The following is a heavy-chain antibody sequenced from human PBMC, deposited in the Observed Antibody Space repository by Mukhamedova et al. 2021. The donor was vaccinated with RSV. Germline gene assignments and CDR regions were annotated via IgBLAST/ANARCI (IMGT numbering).Heavy chain of an antibody. Sequence: SRESPEWMGWINPKTGGTDYARKFQGRVSMTRDTSISTAYMVLSRLSSDDTAVYYCKRDSHGDSRSYAFDVWGQG. D-gene: IGHD2-21*02. V-gene: IGHV1-2*02. J-gene: IGHJ3*01. CDR2: INPKTGGT. CDR3: KRDSHGDSRSYAFDV.